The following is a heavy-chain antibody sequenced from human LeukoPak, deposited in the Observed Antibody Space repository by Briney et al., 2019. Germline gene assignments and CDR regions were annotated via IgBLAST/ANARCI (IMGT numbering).Heavy chain of an antibody. CDR3: ARAPMDSSGYYPNDAFDI. D-gene: IGHD3-22*01. CDR1: AGSISSYY. J-gene: IGHJ3*02. Sequence: PSETLSLTCTVSAGSISSYYWSWIRQPPGKGLEWIGYIYYSGSTNYNPSPKSRVTISVDTSKNQFSLKLSSVTAADTAVYYCARAPMDSSGYYPNDAFDIWGQGTMVTVSS. V-gene: IGHV4-59*08. CDR2: IYYSGST.